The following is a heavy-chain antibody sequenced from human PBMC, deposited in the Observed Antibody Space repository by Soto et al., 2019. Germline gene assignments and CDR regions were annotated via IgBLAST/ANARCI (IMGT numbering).Heavy chain of an antibody. Sequence: GGSLRLSCVASGFTFNKHALAWVRQAPGKGLEWVSAISGSGASTYDSDSVKGRFTISRDNSNNTLYLQRNSLRAEDTAIYYCAGKPGVITVISAFDHWGQGTPVPAPQ. D-gene: IGHD3-22*01. CDR3: AGKPGVITVISAFDH. CDR2: ISGSGAST. J-gene: IGHJ4*02. CDR1: GFTFNKHA. V-gene: IGHV3-23*01.